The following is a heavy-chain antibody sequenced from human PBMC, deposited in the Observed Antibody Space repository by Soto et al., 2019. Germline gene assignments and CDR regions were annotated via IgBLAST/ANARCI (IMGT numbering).Heavy chain of an antibody. Sequence: GGSLGLSCAASGFTFSSYGMHWVRQAPGKGLEWVAVILYDGSKKYYADSVKGRFTISRDNSKNALYLQMSSLRAEDTALYYCVKDGSSGWPYFDDMDVWGRGTTVTVSS. CDR3: VKDGSSGWPYFDDMDV. V-gene: IGHV3-30*18. D-gene: IGHD6-19*01. CDR2: ILYDGSKK. J-gene: IGHJ6*02. CDR1: GFTFSSYG.